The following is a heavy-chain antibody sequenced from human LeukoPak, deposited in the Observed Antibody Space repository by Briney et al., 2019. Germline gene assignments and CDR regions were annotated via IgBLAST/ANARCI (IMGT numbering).Heavy chain of an antibody. V-gene: IGHV4-31*03. CDR3: ARDVRTINVLTGYYRPYYFDY. D-gene: IGHD3-9*01. Sequence: PSETLSLTCTVSGGSISSGAYYWSWIRQHPGKGLEWIGYIYYSGTTYYNPSLKSRVTISIDTSKNQFSLKLSSVTAADTAVYYCARDVRTINVLTGYYRPYYFDYWGQGTLVTVSS. J-gene: IGHJ4*02. CDR2: IYYSGTT. CDR1: GGSISSGAYY.